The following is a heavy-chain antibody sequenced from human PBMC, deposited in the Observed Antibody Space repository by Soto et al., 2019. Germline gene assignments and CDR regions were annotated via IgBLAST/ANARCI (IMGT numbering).Heavy chain of an antibody. V-gene: IGHV3-7*01. CDR3: ARDRPYYDILTGYDYYYYYMDV. D-gene: IGHD3-9*01. CDR2: IKQDGSEK. J-gene: IGHJ6*03. Sequence: GGSLRLSCAASGFTFSSYWMSWVRQAPGKGLEWVANIKQDGSEKYYVDSVKGRFTISRDNAKNSLYLQMNSLRAEDTAVYYCARDRPYYDILTGYDYYYYYMDVWGKGTTVTVSS. CDR1: GFTFSSYW.